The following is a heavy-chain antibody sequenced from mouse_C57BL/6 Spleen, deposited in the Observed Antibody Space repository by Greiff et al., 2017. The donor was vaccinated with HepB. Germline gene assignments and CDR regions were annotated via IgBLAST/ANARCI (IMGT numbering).Heavy chain of an antibody. CDR2: IHPNSGST. D-gene: IGHD1-2*01. CDR3: ARCGTTAYFDY. J-gene: IGHJ2*01. V-gene: IGHV1-64*01. Sequence: QVQLQQPGAELVKPGASVKLSCKASGYTFTSYWMHWVKQRPGQGLEWIGMIHPNSGSTNYNEKFKSKATLTVDKSSSTAYMQLSSLTSEDSAVYYCARCGTTAYFDYWGQGTTLTVSS. CDR1: GYTFTSYW.